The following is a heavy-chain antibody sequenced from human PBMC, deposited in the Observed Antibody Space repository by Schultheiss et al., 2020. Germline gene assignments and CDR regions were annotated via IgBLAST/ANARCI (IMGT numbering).Heavy chain of an antibody. CDR1: GYSFTSYW. V-gene: IGHV5-51*01. CDR2: IYPGDSDT. CDR3: ARHAPLCSGGSCQFDY. Sequence: GSLRLSCKGSGYSFTSYWIGWVRQMPGKGLEWMGIIYPGDSDTRYSPSFQGQVTISADKSISTAYLQWSSLKASDTAMYYCARHAPLCSGGSCQFDYWGQGSLVTVSS. J-gene: IGHJ4*02. D-gene: IGHD2-15*01.